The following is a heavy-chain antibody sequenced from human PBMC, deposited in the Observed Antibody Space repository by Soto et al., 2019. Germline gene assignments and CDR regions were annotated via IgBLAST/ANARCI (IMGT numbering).Heavy chain of an antibody. V-gene: IGHV3-48*03. CDR3: ATAAAGPFDY. Sequence: GESLRLSWAAARFTFSSYEMNWVRQAPGKGLEWVSYISSSGSTIYYADSVKGRFTISRDNAKNSLYLQMNSLRAEDTAVYYCATAAAGPFDYWGQGTLVTVSS. CDR2: ISSSGSTI. CDR1: RFTFSSYE. J-gene: IGHJ4*02.